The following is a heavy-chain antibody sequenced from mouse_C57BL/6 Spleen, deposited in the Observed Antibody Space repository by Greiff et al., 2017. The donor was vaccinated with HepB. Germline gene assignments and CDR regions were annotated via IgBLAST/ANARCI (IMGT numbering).Heavy chain of an antibody. Sequence: VQLQQPGAELVRPGTSVKLSCKASGYTFTSYWMHWVKQRPGQGLEWIGVIDPSDSYTNYNQTFKGKATLTVDTSSSTAYMQLSSLTSEDSAVYYCARRGDWRYFDYWGQGTTLTVSS. CDR1: GYTFTSYW. CDR3: ARRGDWRYFDY. CDR2: IDPSDSYT. V-gene: IGHV1-59*01. J-gene: IGHJ2*01.